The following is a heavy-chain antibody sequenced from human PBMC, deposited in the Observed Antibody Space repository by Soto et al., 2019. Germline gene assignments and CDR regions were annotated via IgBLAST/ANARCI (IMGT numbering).Heavy chain of an antibody. J-gene: IGHJ6*02. CDR1: GGTFSSYA. CDR2: IIPIFGTA. CDR3: AGDPVEWLLSHYYYYGMDV. V-gene: IGHV1-69*06. Sequence: QVQLVQSGAEVKKPGSSVKVSCKASGGTFSSYAISWVRQAPGQGLEWMGGIIPIFGTANYAQKFQGRVTITADKSTSTAYMELSSLRSEDTAVYYCAGDPVEWLLSHYYYYGMDVWGQGTTVTVSS. D-gene: IGHD3-3*01.